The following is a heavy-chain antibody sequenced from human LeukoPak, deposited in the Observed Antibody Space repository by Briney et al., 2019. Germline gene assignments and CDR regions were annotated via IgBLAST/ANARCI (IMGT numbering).Heavy chain of an antibody. CDR1: GYTFTSYD. CDR2: MNPNSGNT. Sequence: GASVKVSCKASGYTFTSYDINWVRQATGQGLEWMGWMNPNSGNTGYAQKFQGRVTMTRNTSISTAYMELSSLRSEDTAVYYCARELDYDILTGYYRSPYYYYYGMDVWGQGTTVTVSS. CDR3: ARELDYDILTGYYRSPYYYYYGMDV. J-gene: IGHJ6*02. D-gene: IGHD3-9*01. V-gene: IGHV1-8*01.